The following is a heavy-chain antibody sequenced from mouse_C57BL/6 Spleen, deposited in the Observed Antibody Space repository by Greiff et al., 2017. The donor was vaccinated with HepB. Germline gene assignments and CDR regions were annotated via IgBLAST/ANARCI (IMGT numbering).Heavy chain of an antibody. Sequence: QVQLQQSGPELVKPGASVKISCKASGYAFSSSWMNWVKQRPGKGLEWIGRIYPGDGDTNYNGKFKGKATLTADKSSSTAYMQLSSLTSEDSAVYFCARWEITTVVASGSYYFDYWGQGTTLTVSS. V-gene: IGHV1-82*01. CDR3: ARWEITTVVASGSYYFDY. D-gene: IGHD1-1*01. CDR1: GYAFSSSW. J-gene: IGHJ2*01. CDR2: IYPGDGDT.